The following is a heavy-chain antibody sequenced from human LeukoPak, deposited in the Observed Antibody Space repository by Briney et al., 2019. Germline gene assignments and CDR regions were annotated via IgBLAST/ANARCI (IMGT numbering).Heavy chain of an antibody. Sequence: SETLSLTCTVSGGSISSYYWSWIRQPPGKGLEWIGYIYYSRSTNYNPSLKSRVTISVDTSKNQFSLKLSSVTAADTAVYYCASVEMATITFAYWGQGTLVTVSS. CDR1: GGSISSYY. CDR2: IYYSRST. V-gene: IGHV4-59*01. J-gene: IGHJ4*02. CDR3: ASVEMATITFAY. D-gene: IGHD5-24*01.